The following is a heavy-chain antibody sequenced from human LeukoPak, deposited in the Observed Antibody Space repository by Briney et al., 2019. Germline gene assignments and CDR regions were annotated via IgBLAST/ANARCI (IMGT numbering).Heavy chain of an antibody. J-gene: IGHJ4*02. D-gene: IGHD6-13*01. CDR1: GYMFTSYG. CDR2: ISSYNGNT. Sequence: ASVKVSWKASGYMFTSYGISWVRQAPGQGLEWMGWISSYNGNTDYAQNLQGRVTMTTDTSTSTAYMELRSLRSDDTAVYYCARDQGYTSSPYYFDYWGQGSLVTVSS. CDR3: ARDQGYTSSPYYFDY. V-gene: IGHV1-18*04.